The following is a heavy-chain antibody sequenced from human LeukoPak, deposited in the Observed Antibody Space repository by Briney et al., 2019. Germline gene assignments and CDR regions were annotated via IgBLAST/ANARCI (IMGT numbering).Heavy chain of an antibody. J-gene: IGHJ4*02. CDR3: ARGIESYGDYGY. V-gene: IGHV4-59*01. D-gene: IGHD4-17*01. CDR1: GGSISGSY. CDR2: MYNSGST. Sequence: SETLSLTCTVSGGSISGSYWSRIRQPPGKGLEWIAYMYNSGSTNYNPSLKSRVTISIDTSKNQFSLKLSSLTAADTAIYYCARGIESYGDYGYWGQGILVTVSS.